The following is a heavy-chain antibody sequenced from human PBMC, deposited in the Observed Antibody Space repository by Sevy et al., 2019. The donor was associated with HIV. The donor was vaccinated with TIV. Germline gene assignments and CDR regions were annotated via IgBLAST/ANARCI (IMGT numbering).Heavy chain of an antibody. D-gene: IGHD5-18*01. V-gene: IGHV3-7*01. J-gene: IGHJ4*02. CDR3: ARDKGRYSYGGPIDY. CDR1: GFTFSSYW. Sequence: GGSLRLSCAASGFTFSSYWMSWVRQAPGKGLEWVANIMQDGSEKYYVDSVKGRFTISRDNAKNSLYLQMNSLRAEDTAVYYCARDKGRYSYGGPIDYWGQGTLVTVSS. CDR2: IMQDGSEK.